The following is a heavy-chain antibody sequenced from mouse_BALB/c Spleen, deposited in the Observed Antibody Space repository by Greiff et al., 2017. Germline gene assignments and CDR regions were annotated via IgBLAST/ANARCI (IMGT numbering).Heavy chain of an antibody. J-gene: IGHJ4*01. CDR1: GYTFTDYN. CDR2: IYPYNGGT. Sequence: EVQLQQSGPELVKPGASVKISCKASGYTFTDYNMHWVKQRHGKSLEWIGYIYPYNGGTGYNQKFKSKSTLTVDNSSSTVYMELRSLTSEDSAIYYCARRRNLDYAMDYWGQGTSVTVSA. V-gene: IGHV1S29*02. CDR3: ARRRNLDYAMDY.